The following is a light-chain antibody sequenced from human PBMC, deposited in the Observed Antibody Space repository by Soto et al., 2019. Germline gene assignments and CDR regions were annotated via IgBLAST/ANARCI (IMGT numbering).Light chain of an antibody. CDR2: WAS. J-gene: IGKJ2*01. CDR1: QSVLYSSNNKNY. CDR3: QQYYSTPQT. Sequence: DIVMTQSPDSLAVSLGEGATISCKSSQSVLYSSNNKNYLAWYQQKPGPPPKLLIYWASTRESGVPDRFSGSGSGTDFTLTISSLQAEDVAVYYCQQYYSTPQTFGQGTKLEIK. V-gene: IGKV4-1*01.